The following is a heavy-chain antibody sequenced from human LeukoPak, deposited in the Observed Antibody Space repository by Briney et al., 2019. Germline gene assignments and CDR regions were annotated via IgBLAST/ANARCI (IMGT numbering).Heavy chain of an antibody. CDR2: ISYDGSNK. J-gene: IGHJ3*02. CDR1: GLTSRSYG. CDR3: ATSLVVVITTDDAFDI. V-gene: IGHV3-30*03. D-gene: IGHD3-22*01. Sequence: GGSLRLSCAASGLTSRSYGMHGVRQAPGRGLGWGAVISYDGSNKYYADSVKGRFTISRDNSKNTLYLQMNSLRAEDTAVYYCATSLVVVITTDDAFDIWGQGTMVTVSS.